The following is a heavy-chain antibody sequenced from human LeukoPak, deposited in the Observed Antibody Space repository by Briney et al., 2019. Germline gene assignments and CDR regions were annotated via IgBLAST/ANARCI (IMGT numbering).Heavy chain of an antibody. D-gene: IGHD3-16*01. Sequence: PGGSLRLSCAASGFTFSSYAMSWVRQAPGKGLEWVSAISGSGTGTYYADSVKGRFTISRDNSKNTLYLQMNSLRAEDTAVFYCAKDRGDYVWGSYLGAFDIWGQGTMVTVSS. CDR2: ISGSGTGT. J-gene: IGHJ3*02. CDR3: AKDRGDYVWGSYLGAFDI. V-gene: IGHV3-23*01. CDR1: GFTFSSYA.